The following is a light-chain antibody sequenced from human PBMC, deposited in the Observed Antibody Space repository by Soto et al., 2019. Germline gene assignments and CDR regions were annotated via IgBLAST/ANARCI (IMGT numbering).Light chain of an antibody. Sequence: IVMTQSPATLSVSPGERATLSCRASQSVSSNFAWYQQKPGQSPRLLIYGASTRATGIPARFSGSGSGTEFTLTISSLQSEDFAVYYCQQYNNWPPRTFGPGTKVDIK. CDR2: GAS. V-gene: IGKV3-15*01. CDR3: QQYNNWPPRT. J-gene: IGKJ3*01. CDR1: QSVSSN.